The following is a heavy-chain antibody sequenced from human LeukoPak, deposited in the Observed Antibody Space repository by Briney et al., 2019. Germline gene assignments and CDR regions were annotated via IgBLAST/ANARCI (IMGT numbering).Heavy chain of an antibody. Sequence: GASVKVSCKVSGYTLTELSMHWVRQAPGKGLEWMGGFDPEDGETIYAQKFQGRVTMTEDTSTDTAYMELSSLRSEDTAVYYCATIITKYRLLPYDYWGQGTLVTVSS. J-gene: IGHJ4*02. V-gene: IGHV1-24*01. CDR3: ATIITKYRLLPYDY. CDR1: GYTLTELS. CDR2: FDPEDGET. D-gene: IGHD2-2*01.